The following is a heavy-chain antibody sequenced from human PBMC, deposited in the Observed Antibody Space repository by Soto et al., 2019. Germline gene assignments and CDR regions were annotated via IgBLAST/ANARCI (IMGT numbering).Heavy chain of an antibody. CDR1: GGTFSSYT. V-gene: IGHV1-69*02. Sequence: QVQLVQSGAEVKKTGSSVKVSCKASGGTFSSYTISWVRQAPGQGLEWMGRIIPMCGIANYAQKFQGRVTITADKSTSTAYMELSSLRSEDTAVYYCARGYGDSHDYCGQGTLVTVSS. CDR2: IIPMCGIA. D-gene: IGHD4-17*01. CDR3: ARGYGDSHDY. J-gene: IGHJ4*02.